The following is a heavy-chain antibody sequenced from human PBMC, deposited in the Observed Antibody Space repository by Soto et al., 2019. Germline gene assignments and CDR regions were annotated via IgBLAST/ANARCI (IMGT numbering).Heavy chain of an antibody. CDR1: GFTSSGYG. Sequence: GESLKISCAASGFTSSGYGMHWVRQAPGKGLEWVAVIWFDGSNKYYADSVNGRFTISRDNSKNTLYLQMNSLRAEDTGVYYCARDLRQYCSSTSCYGHGMAMDVWGKGTTVTVSS. CDR3: ARDLRQYCSSTSCYGHGMAMDV. CDR2: IWFDGSNK. J-gene: IGHJ6*03. D-gene: IGHD2-2*01. V-gene: IGHV3-33*01.